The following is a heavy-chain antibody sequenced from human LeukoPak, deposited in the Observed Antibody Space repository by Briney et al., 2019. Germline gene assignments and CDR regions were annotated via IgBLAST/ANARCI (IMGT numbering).Heavy chain of an antibody. V-gene: IGHV4-39*01. CDR2: IYFSGST. D-gene: IGHD3-22*01. CDR3: ARAIPYYYDSSGQTYYFDY. J-gene: IGHJ4*02. CDR1: GGSISRSSYY. Sequence: SETLSLTCSVSGGSISRSSYYWGWIRQPPGKGLEWIGTIYFSGSTYYNPSLKSRVTISLDTSKNQFSLKLSSVTAADTAVYYCARAIPYYYDSSGQTYYFDYWGQGTLVTVSS.